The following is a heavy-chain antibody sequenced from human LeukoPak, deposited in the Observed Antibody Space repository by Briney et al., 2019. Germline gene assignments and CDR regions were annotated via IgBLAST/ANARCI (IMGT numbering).Heavy chain of an antibody. Sequence: GGSLRLSCAASGFTFSSYWMSWVRQAPGKGVEWVANIKQDGSEKYYVDSVKGRFTISRDNAKNSLYLQMNSLRAEDTAVYYCTGVTAYYFDYWGQGTLVTVSS. J-gene: IGHJ4*02. D-gene: IGHD1-14*01. CDR1: GFTFSSYW. V-gene: IGHV3-7*01. CDR3: TGVTAYYFDY. CDR2: IKQDGSEK.